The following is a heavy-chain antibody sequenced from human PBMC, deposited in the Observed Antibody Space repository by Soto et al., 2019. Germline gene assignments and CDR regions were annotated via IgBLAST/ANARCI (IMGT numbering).Heavy chain of an antibody. J-gene: IGHJ4*02. D-gene: IGHD5-12*01. CDR2: IDPSDSYT. Sequence: RNISGQGSGYSCTSYWISWVRQMPGKGLEWMGGIDPSDSYTNYSPSFQGHVTISADKSISTAYLQWSSLKASDTAMYYCARQGIVATINYGQDYWGQGTLVTVSS. CDR3: ARQGIVATINYGQDY. CDR1: GYSCTSYW. V-gene: IGHV5-10-1*01.